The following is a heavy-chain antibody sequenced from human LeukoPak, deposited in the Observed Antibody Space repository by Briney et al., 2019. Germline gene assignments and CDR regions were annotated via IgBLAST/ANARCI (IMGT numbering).Heavy chain of an antibody. CDR3: AAEDYDILTGYRTFDY. V-gene: IGHV3-53*01. Sequence: GSLRLSCAASGFTVSSNYMSWVRQAPGKGLEWVSVIYSGGSTHYADSVKGRFTISRDNSKNTLYLQMNSLRAEDTAVYYCAAEDYDILTGYRTFDYWGQGTLVTVSS. CDR2: IYSGGST. CDR1: GFTVSSNY. D-gene: IGHD3-9*01. J-gene: IGHJ4*02.